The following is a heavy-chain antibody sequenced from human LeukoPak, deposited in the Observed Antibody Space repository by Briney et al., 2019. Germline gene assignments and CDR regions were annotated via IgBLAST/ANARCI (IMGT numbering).Heavy chain of an antibody. CDR1: GYTFNIYG. Sequence: ASVNVSFKASGYTFNIYGISWVRQAPGQGLEWMGWINTDNGNTNYAPKLQDRVTMTTDTPTSTVYMEVRSLGSDDTAVYYCARDWGSIKVITDFWGQGTLVTVSS. CDR3: ARDWGSIKVITDF. V-gene: IGHV1-18*01. J-gene: IGHJ4*02. D-gene: IGHD3-16*01. CDR2: INTDNGNT.